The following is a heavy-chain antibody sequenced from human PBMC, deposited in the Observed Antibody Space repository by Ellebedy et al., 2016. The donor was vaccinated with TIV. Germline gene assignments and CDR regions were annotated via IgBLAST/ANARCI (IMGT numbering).Heavy chain of an antibody. CDR1: GFKFSDHY. V-gene: IGHV3-72*01. D-gene: IGHD3-10*01. CDR2: VRSKADSYAT. J-gene: IGHJ4*02. CDR3: ARGRYYGLGDY. Sequence: PGGSLRLSCAASGFKFSDHYMDWVRQAPGKGLEWVGRVRSKADSYATEYATSVKGRFTISRDDSKNSLYLQMNSLKTEDTAVYYCARGRYYGLGDYWGQGTLVTVSS.